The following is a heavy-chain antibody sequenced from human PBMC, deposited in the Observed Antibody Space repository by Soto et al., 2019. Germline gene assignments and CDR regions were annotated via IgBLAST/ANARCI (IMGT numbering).Heavy chain of an antibody. CDR3: ATRYSYGYHYYYGMDV. CDR2: IIPIFGTA. Sequence: SVKVSCKASGGTFSSCAISWVRQAPGQGLEWMGGIIPIFGTANYAQKFQGRVTITADESTSTAYMELSSLRSEDTAVYYCATRYSYGYHYYYGMDVWGQGTTVTVSS. CDR1: GGTFSSCA. V-gene: IGHV1-69*13. D-gene: IGHD5-18*01. J-gene: IGHJ6*02.